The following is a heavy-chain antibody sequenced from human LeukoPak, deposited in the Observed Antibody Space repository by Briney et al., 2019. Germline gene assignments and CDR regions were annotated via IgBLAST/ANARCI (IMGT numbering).Heavy chain of an antibody. CDR2: IVVGSGNT. D-gene: IGHD3-16*01. Sequence: GASVKVSCKASGFTFTSSAMQWVRQARGQRLEWIGWIVVGSGNTNYAQKFQGRVTITADESTSTAYMELSSLRSEDTAVYYCARGGSARGFRDYWGQGTLVTVSS. CDR1: GFTFTSSA. CDR3: ARGGSARGFRDY. J-gene: IGHJ4*02. V-gene: IGHV1-58*02.